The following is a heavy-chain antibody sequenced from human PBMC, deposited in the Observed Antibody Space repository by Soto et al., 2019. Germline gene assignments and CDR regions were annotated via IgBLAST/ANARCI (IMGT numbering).Heavy chain of an antibody. Sequence: EVQLLESGGALGQPGGSLRLSCAASGFTFRNYAMSWVRQAPGKGLEWVSRISGNGGDINYADSVKGRFTISRDNSKNTLYLQMNSLRAEDTAVYYCAKRGDIVEVSRTFVGYGMDVWGQGTTVTVSS. CDR3: AKRGDIVEVSRTFVGYGMDV. CDR2: ISGNGGDI. D-gene: IGHD2-2*01. CDR1: GFTFRNYA. V-gene: IGHV3-23*01. J-gene: IGHJ6*02.